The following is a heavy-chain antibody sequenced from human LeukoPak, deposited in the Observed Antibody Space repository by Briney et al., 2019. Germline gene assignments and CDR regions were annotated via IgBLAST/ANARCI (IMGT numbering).Heavy chain of an antibody. Sequence: GESLKISCKGSGYSFTSCWIGWVHQMPGKGLEWMRIIYPGDSDTRYSPSFQGQVTISADNSISTAYLQWNSLKASDTAMYYCARQRYSSDIDYWGQGTLVTVSS. CDR1: GYSFTSCW. V-gene: IGHV5-51*07. CDR3: ARQRYSSDIDY. CDR2: IYPGDSDT. J-gene: IGHJ4*02. D-gene: IGHD6-19*01.